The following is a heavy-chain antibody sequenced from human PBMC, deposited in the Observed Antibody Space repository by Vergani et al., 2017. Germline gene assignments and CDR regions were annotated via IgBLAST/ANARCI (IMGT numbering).Heavy chain of an antibody. CDR3: ARIRGSGSLAYYYYGMDV. Sequence: EVDLVESGGGLAQPGGSLRLSCEASGITFWKFGMHWVRQGPGKGLEWVSGISWNSGAVDYADSVRGRFTISRDNAKNSLFLEMNSLRFEDTAVYYCARIRGSGSLAYYYYGMDVWGQGTTVTVSS. CDR2: ISWNSGAV. J-gene: IGHJ6*02. V-gene: IGHV3-9*01. D-gene: IGHD3-10*01. CDR1: GITFWKFG.